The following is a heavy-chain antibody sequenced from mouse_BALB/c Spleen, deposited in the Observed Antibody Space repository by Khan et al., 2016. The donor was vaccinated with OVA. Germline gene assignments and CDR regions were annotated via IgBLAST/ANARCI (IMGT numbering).Heavy chain of an antibody. Sequence: QVQLQQSGPELVRPGVSVKISCKGSGYTFTDYAMHWVKQSHAKSLEWIGLISTYSGNTNYKQKFKGKATMTVDKSSSTAYMEFARLTSEDSAIYYCTRPAYDGYFDYWGQGTTLTVSS. CDR3: TRPAYDGYFDY. V-gene: IGHV1S137*01. J-gene: IGHJ2*01. D-gene: IGHD2-3*01. CDR2: ISTYSGNT. CDR1: GYTFTDYA.